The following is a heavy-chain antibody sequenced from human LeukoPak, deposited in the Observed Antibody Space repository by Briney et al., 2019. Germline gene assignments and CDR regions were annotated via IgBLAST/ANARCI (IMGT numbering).Heavy chain of an antibody. Sequence: SETLSLTXTVSGGSISSGSYYWSWIRQPAGKGLEWIGRIYTSGSTNYNPSLKSRVTISVDTSKNQFSLKLSSVTAADTAVYYCARMPIGSSSSAIDYWGQGTLVTVSS. J-gene: IGHJ4*02. CDR1: GGSISSGSYY. V-gene: IGHV4-61*02. CDR3: ARMPIGSSSSAIDY. D-gene: IGHD6-6*01. CDR2: IYTSGST.